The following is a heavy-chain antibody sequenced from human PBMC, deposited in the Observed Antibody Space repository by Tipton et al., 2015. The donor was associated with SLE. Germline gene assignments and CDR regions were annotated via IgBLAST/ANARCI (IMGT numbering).Heavy chain of an antibody. CDR2: IHYSGNT. J-gene: IGHJ3*02. Sequence: TLSLTCTVSGGSISSSAYYWGRIRQPPGKGLEWIGNIHYSGNTYCNPSLKSRVTISVDTSKNHFSLKESSVTAADTAVYYCARAEGSWDAFDIWGQGTMVTVSS. CDR1: GGSISSSAYY. CDR3: ARAEGSWDAFDI. D-gene: IGHD2-15*01. V-gene: IGHV4-39*07.